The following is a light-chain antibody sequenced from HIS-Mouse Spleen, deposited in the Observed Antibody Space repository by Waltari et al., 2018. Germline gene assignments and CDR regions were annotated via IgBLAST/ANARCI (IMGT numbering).Light chain of an antibody. V-gene: IGKV1-5*03. J-gene: IGKJ4*01. CDR2: KAS. CDR1: QRISSW. CDR3: QQYNSYSPST. Sequence: DIQMTQSPSTLSASVGDRVTITCRASQRISSWLAWYQQKPGKAPKLLIYKASSLESGVPSRFSGSGSGTEFTLTISSLQPDDFATYYCQQYNSYSPSTFGGGTKVEIK.